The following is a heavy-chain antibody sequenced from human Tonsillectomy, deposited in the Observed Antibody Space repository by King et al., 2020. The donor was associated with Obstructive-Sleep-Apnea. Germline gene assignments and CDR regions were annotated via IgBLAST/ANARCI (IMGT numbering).Heavy chain of an antibody. Sequence: EVQLVESGGGLVQPGGSLRLSCAASGFTFSSYAMSWVRQAPGKGLEWVSAISGSGGSTYYADSVKGRFTISRDNSKNTLYLQMNSLRAEDTAVYYCAKGGSMVRRVIMVFGYGGQGTRVTASS. J-gene: IGHJ4*02. V-gene: IGHV3-23*04. CDR1: GFTFSSYA. CDR3: AKGGSMVRRVIMVFGY. D-gene: IGHD3-10*01. CDR2: ISGSGGST.